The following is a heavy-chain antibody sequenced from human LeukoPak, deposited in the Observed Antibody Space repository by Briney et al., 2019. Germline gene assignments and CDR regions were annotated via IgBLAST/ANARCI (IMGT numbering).Heavy chain of an antibody. CDR3: AREGGDDILTGYSDAFDI. J-gene: IGHJ3*02. Sequence: GGSLRLSCAASGFTFSSYWMSWVRQAPGKGLEWVANIKQDGSEKYYVDSVKGRFTISRDNAKNSLYLQMNSLRAEDTAVYYCAREGGDDILTGYSDAFDIWGQGTMVTVSS. CDR1: GFTFSSYW. V-gene: IGHV3-7*01. D-gene: IGHD3-9*01. CDR2: IKQDGSEK.